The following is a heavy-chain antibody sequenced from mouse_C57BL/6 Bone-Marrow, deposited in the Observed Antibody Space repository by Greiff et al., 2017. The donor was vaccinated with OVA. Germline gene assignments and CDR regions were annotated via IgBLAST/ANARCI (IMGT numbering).Heavy chain of an antibody. Sequence: QVQLQQPGAELVKPGASVKVSCKASGYTFTSYWMHWVKQRPGQGLEWIGRIHPSDSDTNYNQQFKGKATLTVDKSSSTAYMQLSSLTSEDSAVYYCAIPILNGYYGFYWYFDVWGTGTTVTVSS. CDR3: AIPILNGYYGFYWYFDV. CDR2: IHPSDSDT. V-gene: IGHV1-74*01. CDR1: GYTFTSYW. J-gene: IGHJ1*03. D-gene: IGHD2-3*01.